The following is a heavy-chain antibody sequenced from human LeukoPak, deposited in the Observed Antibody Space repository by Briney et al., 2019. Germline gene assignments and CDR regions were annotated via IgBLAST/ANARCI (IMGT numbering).Heavy chain of an antibody. J-gene: IGHJ4*02. D-gene: IGHD4-11*01. CDR1: GGTFSSYA. Sequence: ASVKVSCKASGGTFSSYAISWVRQAPGQGLEWMGRIIPIFGTANYAQKFQGRVTITTDESTSTAYMELSSLRSEDTAVYYRARGEPYSNYVPDYWGQGTLVTVSS. CDR3: ARGEPYSNYVPDY. V-gene: IGHV1-69*05. CDR2: IIPIFGTA.